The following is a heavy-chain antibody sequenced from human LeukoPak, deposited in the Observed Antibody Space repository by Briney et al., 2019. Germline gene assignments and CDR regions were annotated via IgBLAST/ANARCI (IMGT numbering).Heavy chain of an antibody. CDR1: GDSSSSGSFA. J-gene: IGHJ5*02. CDR2: IYRSGTT. Sequence: SETLSLTCGVSGDSSSSGSFAWSWIRQPPGKGLEWIGYIYRSGTTHYNPSLKSRVTISADRSKNQFSLKLSSVTAADTAVYYCAKSMVRGVRGGYNWFDPWGQGTLVTVSS. CDR3: AKSMVRGVRGGYNWFDP. V-gene: IGHV4-30-2*01. D-gene: IGHD3-10*01.